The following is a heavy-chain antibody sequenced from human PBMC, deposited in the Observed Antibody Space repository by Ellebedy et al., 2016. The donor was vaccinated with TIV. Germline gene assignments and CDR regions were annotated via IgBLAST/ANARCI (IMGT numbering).Heavy chain of an antibody. Sequence: ASVKVSXXASGYTFTSYGISWVRQAPGQGLEWMGWISAYNGNTNYAQKLQGRVTMTTDTSTSTAYMELRSLRSDDTAVYYCARTGVVGLRLGELSSFDYWGQGTLVTVSS. CDR2: ISAYNGNT. J-gene: IGHJ4*02. CDR3: ARTGVVGLRLGELSSFDY. D-gene: IGHD3-16*02. CDR1: GYTFTSYG. V-gene: IGHV1-18*01.